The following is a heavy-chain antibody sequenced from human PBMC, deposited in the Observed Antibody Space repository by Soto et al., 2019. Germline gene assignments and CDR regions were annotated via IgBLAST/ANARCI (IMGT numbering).Heavy chain of an antibody. CDR1: GYTFTSYD. Sequence: QVQLVQSGAEVKKPGASVKVSAKVLGYTFTSYDINGLRQATGQGLEWMGWMNPNSGNTGYAQKFQGRVTMTRNTSISTAYMELSSLRSEDTAVYYCARGINYYDSGDDAFDIWGQGTMVTVSS. J-gene: IGHJ3*02. D-gene: IGHD3-10*01. CDR2: MNPNSGNT. CDR3: ARGINYYDSGDDAFDI. V-gene: IGHV1-8*01.